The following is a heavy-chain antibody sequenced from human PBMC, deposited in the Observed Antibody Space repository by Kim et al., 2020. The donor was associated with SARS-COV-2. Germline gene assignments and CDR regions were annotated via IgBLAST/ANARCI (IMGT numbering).Heavy chain of an antibody. J-gene: IGHJ6*02. Sequence: GGSLRLSCAASGFTFSSYSMNWVRQAPGKGLEWVSSISSSSSYIYYADSVKGRFTISRDNAKNSLYLQMNSLRAEDMAVYYCATLKGIAARRYYYYGMVVGGQGTTITVAS. CDR2: ISSSSSYI. CDR3: ATLKGIAARRYYYYGMVV. V-gene: IGHV3-21*01. CDR1: GFTFSSYS. D-gene: IGHD6-6*01.